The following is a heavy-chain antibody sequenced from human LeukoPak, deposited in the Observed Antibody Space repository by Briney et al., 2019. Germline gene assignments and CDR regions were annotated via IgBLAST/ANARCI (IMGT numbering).Heavy chain of an antibody. J-gene: IGHJ6*02. Sequence: KGGESLKISCKGSGYSCTSNWIGLVRQTPGKGLEWMGIIYPGDSDTRYSPSFQGQVTISADKSISTAYLQWSSLKASDTAMYYCARHVMRSLPMDVWGQGTTVTVSS. D-gene: IGHD3-16*01. CDR2: IYPGDSDT. CDR3: ARHVMRSLPMDV. V-gene: IGHV5-51*01. CDR1: GYSCTSNW.